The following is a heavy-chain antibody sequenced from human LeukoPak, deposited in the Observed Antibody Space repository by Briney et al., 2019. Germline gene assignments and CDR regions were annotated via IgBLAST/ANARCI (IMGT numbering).Heavy chain of an antibody. D-gene: IGHD1-26*01. CDR1: GFALSSYW. Sequence: PGGSLRLSCVASGFALSSYWMSWVRQAPGKGLEGVANIKQDGGGKYYVDSVKGRLTISRDNAKNSLSVQMNSLRDEETHVYYCARLGGSYYTYWGQGTLVTVSS. J-gene: IGHJ4*02. V-gene: IGHV3-7*03. CDR2: IKQDGGGK. CDR3: ARLGGSYYTY.